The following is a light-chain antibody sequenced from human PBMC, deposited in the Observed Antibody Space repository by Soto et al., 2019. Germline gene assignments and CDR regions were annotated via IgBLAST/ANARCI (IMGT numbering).Light chain of an antibody. CDR2: EVS. J-gene: IGLJ3*02. V-gene: IGLV2-14*01. Sequence: QSALTQPASVSGSPGQSITISCTGTSSDVGVYNYVSWYQHHPGKAPTLMIYEVSTRPSGVSNRFSGSKSGNTASLTISGRQAEDEADYYCSSYTTSSSWVFGGGTKVTVL. CDR1: SSDVGVYNY. CDR3: SSYTTSSSWV.